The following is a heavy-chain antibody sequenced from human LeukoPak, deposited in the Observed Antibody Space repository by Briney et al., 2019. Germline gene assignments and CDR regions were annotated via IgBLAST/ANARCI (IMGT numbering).Heavy chain of an antibody. CDR1: GGSINSSSYY. V-gene: IGHV4-39*07. CDR2: IYYGGST. D-gene: IGHD6-19*01. J-gene: IGHJ4*02. Sequence: SETLSLTCAVSGGSINSSSYYWGWIRQPPGKGLEWIGSIYYGGSTYYNPSLKSRVTISVDMSKNQFSLKLSSVTAADTAVYYCARRIAVAGRVYYFDYWGQGTLVTVSS. CDR3: ARRIAVAGRVYYFDY.